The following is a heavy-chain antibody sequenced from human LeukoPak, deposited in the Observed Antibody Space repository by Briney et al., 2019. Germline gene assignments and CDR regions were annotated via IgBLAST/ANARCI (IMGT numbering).Heavy chain of an antibody. CDR2: ISGRTSTI. J-gene: IGHJ4*02. D-gene: IGHD6-13*01. CDR1: GFTFSDYY. CDR3: ARDAEGYASTWYYDY. V-gene: IGHV3-11*04. Sequence: GGSLRLSCAASGFTFSDYYMSWIRQAPGKGLEWVSYISGRTSTIYYADSVKGRFTISRDNAKNSLYLQMASLRAEDTAVYYCARDAEGYASTWYYDYWGQGTLVTVSS.